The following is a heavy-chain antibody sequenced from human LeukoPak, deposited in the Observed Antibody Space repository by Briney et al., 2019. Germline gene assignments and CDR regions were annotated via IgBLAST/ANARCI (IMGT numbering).Heavy chain of an antibody. Sequence: SETLSLTCSVSGGSINSYYWQWIRQPPGKGLEWIGYIAYNGNTNYSPSLKSRVTMSVDTSKNQFSLKLRSATAADTAVYYCARAGTSGWYGEFWGQGTLVTVSS. CDR3: ARAGTSGWYGEF. CDR2: IAYNGNT. D-gene: IGHD6-19*01. CDR1: GGSINSYY. V-gene: IGHV4-59*01. J-gene: IGHJ4*02.